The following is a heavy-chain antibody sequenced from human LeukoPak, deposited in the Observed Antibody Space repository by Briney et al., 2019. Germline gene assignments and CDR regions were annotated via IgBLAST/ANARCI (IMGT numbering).Heavy chain of an antibody. CDR2: IIPIFGTA. V-gene: IGHV1-69*05. D-gene: IGHD6-13*01. CDR1: XXX. J-gene: IGHJ4*02. Sequence: XXXIXXXRXXPGQGLEWMGGIIPIFGTANYARKFQGRVTITTDESTGTAYMELSSLRSEDTAVYYCARGHPRVGSSISGLDYWGQGTLVTV. CDR3: ARGHPRVGSSISGLDY.